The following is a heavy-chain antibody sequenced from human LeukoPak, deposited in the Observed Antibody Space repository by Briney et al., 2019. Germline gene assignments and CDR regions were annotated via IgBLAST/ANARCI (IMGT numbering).Heavy chain of an antibody. CDR3: VKGSTSSGYYYAPDY. CDR2: ISGSGATT. V-gene: IGHV3-23*01. J-gene: IGHJ4*02. CDR1: GFSFRTYA. D-gene: IGHD3-22*01. Sequence: PGGSLRLSCAASGFSFRTYAMTWVRQAPGKGLEWVLSISGSGATTYNADPLKGRFTISRDNSENTLYLQMNSLRAEDTAVYYCVKGSTSSGYYYAPDYWGQGTLVTVS.